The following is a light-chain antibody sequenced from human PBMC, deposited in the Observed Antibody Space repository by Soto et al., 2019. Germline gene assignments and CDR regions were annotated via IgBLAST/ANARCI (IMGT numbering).Light chain of an antibody. V-gene: IGKV3-15*01. J-gene: IGKJ4*01. CDR2: GAS. CDR1: QSVSSN. Sequence: EIVMTQSPATLSVSPGERATLSCRASQSVSSNLAWYQQKPGQAPRLLIYGASTRATGIPARFSGSGSGTEFTLNISSLQSEDFAVYYCQQRSNWPLLTFGGGTKVEIK. CDR3: QQRSNWPLLT.